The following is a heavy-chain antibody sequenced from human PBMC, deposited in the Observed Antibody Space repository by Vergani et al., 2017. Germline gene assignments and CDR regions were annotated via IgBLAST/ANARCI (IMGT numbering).Heavy chain of an antibody. CDR1: GGSISSYY. J-gene: IGHJ4*02. V-gene: IGHV4-59*01. CDR3: AREGGGWSPFDY. D-gene: IGHD2-15*01. CDR2: IYYSGST. Sequence: QVQLQESGPGLVKPSETLSLTCTVSGGSISSYYWSWIRQPPGKGLEWIGYIYYSGSTNYNPSLKSRVTISVDTSKNQFSLKLSYVTAADTAVYYCAREGGGWSPFDYWGQGTLVTVSS.